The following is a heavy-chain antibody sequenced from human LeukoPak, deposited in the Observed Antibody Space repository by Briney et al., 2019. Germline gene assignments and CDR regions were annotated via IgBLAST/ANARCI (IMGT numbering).Heavy chain of an antibody. CDR2: INPNSGGT. V-gene: IGHV1-2*02. J-gene: IGHJ4*02. CDR1: GYTFTGYY. CDR3: ARAYTNHIVVVPAHHPYFDY. Sequence: ASVKVSCKASGYTFTGYYMHWVRQAPGQGLEWMGWINPNSGGTNYAQKFQGRVTMTGDTSISTAYMELSRLRSDDTAVYYCARAYTNHIVVVPAHHPYFDYWGQGTLVTVSS. D-gene: IGHD2-2*01.